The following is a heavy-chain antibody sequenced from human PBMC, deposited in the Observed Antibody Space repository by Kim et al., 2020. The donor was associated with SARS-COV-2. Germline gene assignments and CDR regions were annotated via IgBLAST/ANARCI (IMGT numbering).Heavy chain of an antibody. J-gene: IGHJ6*02. V-gene: IGHV3-72*01. CDR2: T. CDR3: ARDTAAAMDV. D-gene: IGHD6-25*01. Sequence: TAYAPSVKGRFNVTRENSKNSRYLQMTSLKTEDTAVYYCARDTAAAMDVWGQGTTVTVSS.